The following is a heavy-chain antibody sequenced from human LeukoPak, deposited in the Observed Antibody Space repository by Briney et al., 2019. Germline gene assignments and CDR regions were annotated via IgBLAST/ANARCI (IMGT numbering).Heavy chain of an antibody. CDR3: ARGITIVDY. Sequence: SGGSLRLSCAASGFTFSNYRLHWVRQAPGKGLEWVSFISSSSSNIYYSDSMKGRFTISRYNAKNSLYLQMNSLRDEDTAVYYCARGITIVDYWGQGTLVTVSS. J-gene: IGHJ4*02. D-gene: IGHD1-20*01. CDR1: GFTFSNYR. V-gene: IGHV3-48*02. CDR2: ISSSSSNI.